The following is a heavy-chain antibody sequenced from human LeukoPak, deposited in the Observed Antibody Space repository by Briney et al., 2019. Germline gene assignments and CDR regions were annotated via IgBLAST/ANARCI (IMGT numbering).Heavy chain of an antibody. CDR1: GGSFGGYY. D-gene: IGHD3-22*01. CDR2: INHSGST. V-gene: IGHV4-34*01. Sequence: KPSETLSLTCAVYGGSFGGYYWSWIRQPPGKGLEWIGEINHSGSTNYNPSLKSRVTISVDTSKNQFSLKLSSVTAADTAVYYCARVVDYYDSSGYYYGWYFDLWGRGTLVTVSS. J-gene: IGHJ2*01. CDR3: ARVVDYYDSSGYYYGWYFDL.